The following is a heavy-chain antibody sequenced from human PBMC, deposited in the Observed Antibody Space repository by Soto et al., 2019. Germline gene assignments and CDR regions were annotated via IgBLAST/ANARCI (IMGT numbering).Heavy chain of an antibody. Sequence: PPGKGLEWIGYIYYSGSTNYNPSLKSRVTTSVDTSKNQFSLKLSSVTAADTAVYYCAFFFIADEGIRDFFSVSAFLLNGSSDL. CDR3: AFFFIADEGIRDFFSVSAFLLNGSSDL. J-gene: IGHJ2*01. D-gene: IGHD6-13*01. CDR2: IYYSGST. V-gene: IGHV4-59*01.